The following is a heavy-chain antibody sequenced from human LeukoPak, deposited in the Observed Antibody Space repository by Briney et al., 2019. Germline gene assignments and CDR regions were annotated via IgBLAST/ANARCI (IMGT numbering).Heavy chain of an antibody. D-gene: IGHD3-10*01. CDR3: ARSSMVRGVIIYVFDY. V-gene: IGHV3-23*01. Sequence: PGGSLRLSCAASGFTFSSYAMSWVRQAPGKGLEWVSAISGSGGSTYYADSVKGRFTISRDNAKNSLYLQMNSLRAEDTAVYYCARSSMVRGVIIYVFDYWGQGTLVTVSS. CDR2: ISGSGGST. J-gene: IGHJ4*02. CDR1: GFTFSSYA.